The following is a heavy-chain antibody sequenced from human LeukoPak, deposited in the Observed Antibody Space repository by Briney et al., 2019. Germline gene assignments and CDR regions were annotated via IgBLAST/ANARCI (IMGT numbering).Heavy chain of an antibody. V-gene: IGHV3-48*01. CDR3: ARDLRAPTWYFDL. Sequence: GGSLRLSCAASGFTFGIYSTNWVRQAPGKGLEWISYITSSSSTIYYADSVKGRFTISRDTAKNSLYLQVNSLRAEDTAVYYCARDLRAPTWYFDLWGRGTLVTVSS. J-gene: IGHJ2*01. CDR2: ITSSSSTI. CDR1: GFTFGIYS.